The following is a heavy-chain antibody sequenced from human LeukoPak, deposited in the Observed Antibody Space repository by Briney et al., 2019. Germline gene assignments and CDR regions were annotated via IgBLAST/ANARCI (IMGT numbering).Heavy chain of an antibody. J-gene: IGHJ3*02. CDR3: AVKWTYDGFDI. V-gene: IGHV3-74*01. D-gene: IGHD1-26*01. Sequence: GGSLRLSCAASGFTFSSYWMHGVRQAPGKGLVWVSRINSDGSTTIYADSMKGRFTISRDNAKNTLYLQMNSLRAEDTAVYYCAVKWTYDGFDIWGQGTMVTVS. CDR1: GFTFSSYW. CDR2: INSDGSTT.